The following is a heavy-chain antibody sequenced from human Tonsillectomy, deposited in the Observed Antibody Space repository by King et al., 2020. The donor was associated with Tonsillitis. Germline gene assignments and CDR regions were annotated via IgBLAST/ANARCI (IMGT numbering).Heavy chain of an antibody. CDR2: ISYDGSNK. CDR3: ARGGQLWFGERYFQH. V-gene: IGHV3-33*05. Sequence: VQLVESGGGVVQPGRSLRLSCAASGFTFSSYGMHWVRQAPGKGLEWVAVISYDGSNKYYADSVKGRFTISRDNSKNTLYLQMNSLSAEDTAVYYCARGGQLWFGERYFQHWGQGTLVTVSS. CDR1: GFTFSSYG. J-gene: IGHJ1*01. D-gene: IGHD3-10*01.